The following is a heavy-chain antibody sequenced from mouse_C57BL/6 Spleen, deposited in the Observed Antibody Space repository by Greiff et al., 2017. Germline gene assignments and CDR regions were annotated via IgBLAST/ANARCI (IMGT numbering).Heavy chain of an antibody. V-gene: IGHV5-9*01. J-gene: IGHJ1*03. Sequence: EVKVVESGGGLVKPGGSLKLSCAASGFTFSSYTMSWVRQTPEKRLEWVATISGGGGNTYYPDSVKGRFTISRDNAKNTLYLQMSSLRSEDTALYYCAGPLAGGYWYFDVWGTGTTVTVSS. CDR2: ISGGGGNT. CDR1: GFTFSSYT. CDR3: AGPLAGGYWYFDV.